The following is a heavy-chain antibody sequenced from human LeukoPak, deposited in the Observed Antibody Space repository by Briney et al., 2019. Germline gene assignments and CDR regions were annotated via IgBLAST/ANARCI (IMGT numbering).Heavy chain of an antibody. V-gene: IGHV4-34*01. CDR3: ARGRGRSPLWLMSTPLYFDY. CDR1: GGSFSGYY. J-gene: IGHJ4*02. CDR2: INHSGST. D-gene: IGHD5-18*01. Sequence: SETLSLTCAVYGGSFSGYYWSWIRQPPGKGLEWIGEINHSGSTNYNPSLKSRVTISVDTSKNQFSLKLSSVTAADTDLYYCARGRGRSPLWLMSTPLYFDYWGQGILVTVSS.